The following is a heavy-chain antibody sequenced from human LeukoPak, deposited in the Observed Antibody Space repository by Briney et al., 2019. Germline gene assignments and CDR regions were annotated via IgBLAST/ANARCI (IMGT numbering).Heavy chain of an antibody. CDR1: GFTFSSYA. CDR2: ISYDGSNK. D-gene: IGHD5-12*01. CDR3: ARDHARDDSGYDY. Sequence: GGSLRLSCAASGFTFSSYAMHWVRQAPGKGLEWVAVISYDGSNKYYADSVKGRFTISRDNSKNTLYLQMNSLRAEDTAVYYCARDHARDDSGYDYWGQGTLVTASS. V-gene: IGHV3-30-3*01. J-gene: IGHJ4*02.